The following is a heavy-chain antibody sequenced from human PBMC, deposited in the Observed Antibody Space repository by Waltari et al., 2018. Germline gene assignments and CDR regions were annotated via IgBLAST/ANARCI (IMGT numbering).Heavy chain of an antibody. CDR3: ARLAGDYGGYYFDC. J-gene: IGHJ4*02. V-gene: IGHV5-51*03. CDR1: GYNFTNYW. D-gene: IGHD4-17*01. Sequence: EVQLVQSGAEVKKPGESLKISCKGSGYNFTNYWIAWVRQMPGKGLEWMGIIYHGEYTPSCQGQVTFAADKSISTAYLQWSSLKASDTAMYYCARLAGDYGGYYFDCWGQGTLVTVSS. CDR2: IYHGE.